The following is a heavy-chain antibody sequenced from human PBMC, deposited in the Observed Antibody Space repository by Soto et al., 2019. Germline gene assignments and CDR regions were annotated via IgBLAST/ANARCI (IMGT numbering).Heavy chain of an antibody. Sequence: GASVKVSCKASGYAFTTYAIHWVRQAPGQRLEWMGWINAGNGDTKYSQRFQGRVTITRDKSASTAYMELSSLRSEDTAVYYCARDLEVVVIGYWGQGTMGTVSS. D-gene: IGHD3-22*01. V-gene: IGHV1-3*01. CDR3: ARDLEVVVIGY. CDR2: INAGNGDT. CDR1: GYAFTTYA. J-gene: IGHJ4*02.